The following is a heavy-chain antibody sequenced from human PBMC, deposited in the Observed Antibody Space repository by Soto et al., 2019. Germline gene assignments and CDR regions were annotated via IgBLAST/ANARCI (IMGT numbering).Heavy chain of an antibody. CDR2: LSAYNGDT. CDR1: GYTFINYV. D-gene: IGHD1-26*01. J-gene: IGHJ3*01. CDR3: ARWSALVGGAEAFDV. V-gene: IGHV1-18*01. Sequence: QVQLVQSGAEVKKPGASVRVSCKTSGYTFINYVIPWVRQAPGQGLEWMGWLSAYNGDTSFSEKLQDRFTISTDTSTNTVYMELRSQTSDDTSVYYCARWSALVGGAEAFDVWGQGTMVIVSS.